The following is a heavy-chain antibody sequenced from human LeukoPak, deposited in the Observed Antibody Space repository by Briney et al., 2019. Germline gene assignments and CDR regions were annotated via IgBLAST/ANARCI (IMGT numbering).Heavy chain of an antibody. V-gene: IGHV1-2*02. CDR1: GYTFTSYG. J-gene: IGHJ3*02. Sequence: ASVKVSCKASGYTFTSYGISWVRQAPGQGLEWMGWINPNSGGTNYAQKFQGRVTMTRDTSISTAYMELSRLRSDDTAVYYCARAGRYCTNDVCYTLPGVVAFDIWGQGTMVTVSS. CDR3: ARAGRYCTNDVCYTLPGVVAFDI. D-gene: IGHD2-8*01. CDR2: INPNSGGT.